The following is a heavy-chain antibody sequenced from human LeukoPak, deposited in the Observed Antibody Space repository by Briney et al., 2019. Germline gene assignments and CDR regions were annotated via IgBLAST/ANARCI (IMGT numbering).Heavy chain of an antibody. CDR2: INPNSGGT. Sequence: ASVKVSCKASGYTFTGYYMHWVRQAPGQGLEWMGWINPNSGGTNYAQKFQGWVTMTRDTSISTAYMELGRLRSDDTAVYYCARGLLGRYYYYGMDVWGQGTTVTVSS. V-gene: IGHV1-2*04. D-gene: IGHD2-21*01. CDR3: ARGLLGRYYYYGMDV. J-gene: IGHJ6*02. CDR1: GYTFTGYY.